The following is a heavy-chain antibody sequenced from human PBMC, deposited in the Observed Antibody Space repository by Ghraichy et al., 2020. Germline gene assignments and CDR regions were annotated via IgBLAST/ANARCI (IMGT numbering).Heavy chain of an antibody. CDR2: ISGSGGST. J-gene: IGHJ4*02. CDR1: GFTFSSYA. V-gene: IGHV3-23*01. D-gene: IGHD5-12*01. Sequence: GGSLRLSCAASGFTFSSYAMSWVRQAPGKGLEWVSAISGSGGSTYYADSVKGRFTISRDISKNTLYLQMNSLRAEDTAVYYCAKVYSGYDSGAAWYFDYWGQGTLVTVSS. CDR3: AKVYSGYDSGAAWYFDY.